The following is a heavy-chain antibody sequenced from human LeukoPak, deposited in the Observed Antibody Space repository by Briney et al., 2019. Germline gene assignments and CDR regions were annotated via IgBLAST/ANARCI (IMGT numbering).Heavy chain of an antibody. CDR3: ASGHRWLRY. CDR2: INHSGST. CDR1: GGSFSGYY. V-gene: IGHV4-34*01. J-gene: IGHJ4*02. Sequence: SETLSLTCAVYGGSFSGYYWSWIRQPPGKGLEWIGEINHSGSTNYNPSLKSRVTISVDTSKNQFSLKLSSVTAADTAVYYCASGHRWLRYWGQGTLVTVSS. D-gene: IGHD5-12*01.